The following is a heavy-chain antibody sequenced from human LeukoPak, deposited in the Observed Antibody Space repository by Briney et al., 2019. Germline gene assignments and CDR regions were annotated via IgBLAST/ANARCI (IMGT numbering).Heavy chain of an antibody. CDR2: IYYSGST. V-gene: IGHV4-59*12. Sequence: SETLSLTCTVSGGSISSYYWSWIRQPPGKGLEWIGYIYYSGSTNYNPSLKSRVTISVDKSKNQFSLKLSSVTAADTAVYYCARDIVVVPAAMAGYYYGMDVWGQGTTVTVSS. CDR1: GGSISSYY. CDR3: ARDIVVVPAAMAGYYYGMDV. D-gene: IGHD2-2*01. J-gene: IGHJ6*02.